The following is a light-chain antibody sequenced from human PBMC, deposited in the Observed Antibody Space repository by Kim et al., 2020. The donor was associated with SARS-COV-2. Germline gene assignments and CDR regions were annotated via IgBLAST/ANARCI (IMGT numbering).Light chain of an antibody. J-gene: IGLJ2*01. V-gene: IGLV2-23*02. CDR2: EVS. CDR3: CSYAGTL. CDR1: SSDVGNYNL. Sequence: SPCQSTTIPCTGTSSDVGNYNLFSWYQQHPGKAPKLMIYEVSKRPSGVSNRFSGSKSGNTASLTISGLQAEDEADYYCCSYAGTLFGGGTQLTVL.